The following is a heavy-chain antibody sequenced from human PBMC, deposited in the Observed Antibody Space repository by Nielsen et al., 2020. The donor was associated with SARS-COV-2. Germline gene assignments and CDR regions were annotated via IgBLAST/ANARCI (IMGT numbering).Heavy chain of an antibody. Sequence: GESLKISCAASGFTFSSYWMSWVRQAPGKGLEWVANIKQDGSEKYYVDSVKGRFTISRDNAKNSLYLQMNSLRAEDTAVYYCAREGDWVTMIVVAKEKAFDIWGQGTMVTVSS. J-gene: IGHJ3*02. V-gene: IGHV3-7*03. D-gene: IGHD3-22*01. CDR1: GFTFSSYW. CDR3: AREGDWVTMIVVAKEKAFDI. CDR2: IKQDGSEK.